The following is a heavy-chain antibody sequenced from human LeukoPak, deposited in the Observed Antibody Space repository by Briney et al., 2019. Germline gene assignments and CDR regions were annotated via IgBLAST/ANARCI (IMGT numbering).Heavy chain of an antibody. D-gene: IGHD3-3*01. J-gene: IGHJ4*02. CDR1: GCTFIIYA. Sequence: SVKVSCKASGCTFIIYAISWVRQAPGQGLEWMGGIIPIFGTANYAQKFQGRVTITADESTSTAYMQLSSLRSEDTAVYYCARDRRDFWSGYYRSYYFDYWGQGTLVTVFS. V-gene: IGHV1-69*13. CDR2: IIPIFGTA. CDR3: ARDRRDFWSGYYRSYYFDY.